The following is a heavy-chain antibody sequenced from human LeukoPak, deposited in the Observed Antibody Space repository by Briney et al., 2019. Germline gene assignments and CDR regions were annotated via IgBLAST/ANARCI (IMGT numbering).Heavy chain of an antibody. V-gene: IGHV1-69*04. CDR3: AREIVGAVYYYYGMDV. Sequence: ASVKVSCKASAGTFSIYAIRWVRQAPGQGNEWVGRIIPILGIANYAQKFQGRVTITADKSTSTAYMELSSLRSEDTAVYYCAREIVGAVYYYYGMDVWGQGTTVTVSS. J-gene: IGHJ6*02. CDR1: AGTFSIYA. CDR2: IIPILGIA. D-gene: IGHD1-26*01.